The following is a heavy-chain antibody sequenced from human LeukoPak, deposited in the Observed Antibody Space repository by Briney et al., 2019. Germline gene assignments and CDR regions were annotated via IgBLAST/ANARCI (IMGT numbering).Heavy chain of an antibody. CDR1: GLTFSSYW. CDR3: ARVDPISVTTLDY. V-gene: IGHV3-7*01. D-gene: IGHD4-17*01. J-gene: IGHJ4*02. CDR2: IKQDGSEK. Sequence: GGSLRLSCAASGLTFSSYWMSWVRQAPGKGLEWVANIKQDGSEKYYVDSVKGRFTISRDNAKNSLYLQMNSLRAEDTAVYYCARVDPISVTTLDYWGQGTLVTVSS.